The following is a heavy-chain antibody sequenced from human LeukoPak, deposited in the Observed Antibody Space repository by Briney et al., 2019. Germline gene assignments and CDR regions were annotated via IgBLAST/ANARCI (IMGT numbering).Heavy chain of an antibody. CDR1: GYTFTSYG. CDR3: ARDGYDYVWGSYRCDY. CDR2: ISAYNGNT. J-gene: IGHJ4*02. Sequence: ASVTVSCKASGYTFTSYGISWVRQAPGQGLAWMGWISAYNGNTNYAQKLQGRVTMTTDTSTSTAYMELRSLRSDDTAVYYCARDGYDYVWGSYRCDYWGQGTLVTVSS. V-gene: IGHV1-18*01. D-gene: IGHD3-16*02.